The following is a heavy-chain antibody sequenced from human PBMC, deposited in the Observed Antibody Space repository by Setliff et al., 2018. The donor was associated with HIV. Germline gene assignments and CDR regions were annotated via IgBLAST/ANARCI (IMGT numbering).Heavy chain of an antibody. D-gene: IGHD3-9*01. J-gene: IGHJ4*02. V-gene: IGHV3-33*03. Sequence: LRPSCAASGFTFSLYGMHWVRQAPGKGLEWVAVIWYDGSNKYYVDSVKGRFTISRDNAKDSMFLQMNSLRGEDTAVYYCATNFLYDILTGYFPYQFDQWGQGTLVTVPQ. CDR2: IWYDGSNK. CDR1: GFTFSLYG. CDR3: ATNFLYDILTGYFPYQFDQ.